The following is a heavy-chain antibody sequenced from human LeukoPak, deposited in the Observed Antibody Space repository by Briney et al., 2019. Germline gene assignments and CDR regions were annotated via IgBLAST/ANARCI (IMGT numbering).Heavy chain of an antibody. CDR1: GYTFTGYY. Sequence: ASVKVSCKASGYTFTGYYMHWVRQAPGQGLEWMGRINPNSGGTNYAQKFQGRVTMTRDTSISTAYMELSRLRSDDTAVYYCARVSGGYYDSSGYYSLGCWGQGTLVTVSS. D-gene: IGHD3-22*01. J-gene: IGHJ4*02. CDR2: INPNSGGT. CDR3: ARVSGGYYDSSGYYSLGC. V-gene: IGHV1-2*06.